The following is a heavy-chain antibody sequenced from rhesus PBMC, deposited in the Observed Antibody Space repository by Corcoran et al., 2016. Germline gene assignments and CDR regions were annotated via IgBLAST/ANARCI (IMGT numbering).Heavy chain of an antibody. Sequence: QVQLQESGPGLVKPSETLSLTCAVSGGSISGYYYWSWIRQPPGKGLEWIGIINGSGGSNYLNPSLKRRVTLSVDTSKNQFSLKLSSVTAADTAVYYCARTHYEDDYGYYYTEFDYWGQGVLVTVSS. V-gene: IGHV4S14*01. CDR3: ARTHYEDDYGYYYTEFDY. CDR2: INGSGGSN. J-gene: IGHJ4*01. D-gene: IGHD3-9*01. CDR1: GGSISGYYY.